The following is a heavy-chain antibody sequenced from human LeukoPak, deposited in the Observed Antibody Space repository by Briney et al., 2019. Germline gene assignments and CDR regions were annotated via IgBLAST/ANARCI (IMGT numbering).Heavy chain of an antibody. CDR2: IYTSGST. D-gene: IGHD6-25*01. CDR3: ARSLSVSTAGGFDP. V-gene: IGHV4-4*07. CDR1: GGSISSYY. J-gene: IGHJ5*02. Sequence: SETLSLTCTVSGGSISSYYWSWIRQPAGKGLEWIGRIYTSGSTNYNPSLKSRVTMSVDTSKNQFSLKLSSVSAADTAVYYCARSLSVSTAGGFDPWGQGTLVTVSS.